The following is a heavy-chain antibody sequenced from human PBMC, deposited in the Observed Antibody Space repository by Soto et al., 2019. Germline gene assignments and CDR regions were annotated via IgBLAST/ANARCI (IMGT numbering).Heavy chain of an antibody. V-gene: IGHV3-21*01. CDR1: GFTFSSYS. CDR3: ARDFGLEGTAMVLYYYYYGMDV. CDR2: ISSSSSYI. D-gene: IGHD5-18*01. J-gene: IGHJ6*02. Sequence: EVQLVESGGGLVKPGGSPRLSCAASGFTFSSYSMNWVRQAPGKGLEWVSSISSSSSYIYYADSVKGRFTISRDNAKNSLYLQMNSLRAEDTAVYYCARDFGLEGTAMVLYYYYYGMDVWGQGTTVTVSS.